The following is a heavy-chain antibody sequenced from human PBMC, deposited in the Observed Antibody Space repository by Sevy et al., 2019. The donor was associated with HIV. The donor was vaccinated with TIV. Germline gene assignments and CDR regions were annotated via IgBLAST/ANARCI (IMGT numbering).Heavy chain of an antibody. Sequence: GGSLRLSCAASGFSFGSYGMHWVRQAPGKGLDWVTSLWYDGTNKYYADSVKGRFTISRDNSKNMLYLQMNSLRAEDTAVYYGARAINDYDSSGFASLDYWGQGTLVTVSS. V-gene: IGHV3-33*01. CDR1: GFSFGSYG. J-gene: IGHJ4*02. CDR3: ARAINDYDSSGFASLDY. D-gene: IGHD3-22*01. CDR2: LWYDGTNK.